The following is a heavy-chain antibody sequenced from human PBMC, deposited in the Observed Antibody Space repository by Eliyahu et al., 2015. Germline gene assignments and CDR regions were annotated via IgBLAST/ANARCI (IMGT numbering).Heavy chain of an antibody. CDR3: ARQDLHTAMEGFDY. CDR2: IDPSDSYT. Sequence: EVQLVQSGAEVKKPGESLRISCKGSXXSFTXYWXSWVRQMPGKGLEWMGRIDPSDSYTNYSPSFQGHVTISADKSISTAYLQWSSLKASDTAMYYCARQDLHTAMEGFDYWGQGTLSPSPQ. J-gene: IGHJ4*02. CDR1: XXSFTXYW. D-gene: IGHD5-18*01. V-gene: IGHV5-10-1*03.